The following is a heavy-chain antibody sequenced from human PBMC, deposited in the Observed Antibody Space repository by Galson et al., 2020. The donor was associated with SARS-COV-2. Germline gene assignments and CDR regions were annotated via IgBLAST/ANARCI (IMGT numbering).Heavy chain of an antibody. CDR2: IFHSGST. CDR1: GGSFSSTDW. J-gene: IGHJ4*02. CDR3: ARAVRSAYTSVWRFDY. D-gene: IGHD6-19*01. Sequence: ASETLSLTCAVSGGSFSSTDWWSWVRQPPGKGLEWIGEIFHSGSTNYNPSLTSRVTISVDRSRNQFSLNLNSVTAADTAVYCCARAVRSAYTSVWRFDYWGQGTLVTVSS. V-gene: IGHV4-4*01.